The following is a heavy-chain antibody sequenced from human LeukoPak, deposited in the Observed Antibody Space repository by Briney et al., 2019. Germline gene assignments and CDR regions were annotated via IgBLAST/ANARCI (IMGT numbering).Heavy chain of an antibody. V-gene: IGHV3-64*01. Sequence: GGSLRLSCAASGFTLSSYAMHWVRQAPGKGLEYVSAISSNGGSTYYANSVKGRFTISRDNSKNTLYLQMGSLRAEDMAVYYCARVGYRYSSGWYGGPFDIWGQGTMVTVSS. D-gene: IGHD6-19*01. J-gene: IGHJ3*02. CDR1: GFTLSSYA. CDR3: ARVGYRYSSGWYGGPFDI. CDR2: ISSNGGST.